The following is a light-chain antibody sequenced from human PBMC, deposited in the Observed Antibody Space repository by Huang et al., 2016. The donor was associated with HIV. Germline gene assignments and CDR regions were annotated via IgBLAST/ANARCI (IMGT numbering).Light chain of an antibody. CDR2: GAS. V-gene: IGKV3-15*01. Sequence: EIVMTQSPVTLSVSPGERVTLSCRTSQSVSTNLAWYQQKPGQAPRLLIYGASTRATDIPARFSGSGSGTEFTLTITSLQSEDFAVYSCQHYKTFGRGTKLEIK. CDR3: QHYKT. CDR1: QSVSTN. J-gene: IGKJ2*01.